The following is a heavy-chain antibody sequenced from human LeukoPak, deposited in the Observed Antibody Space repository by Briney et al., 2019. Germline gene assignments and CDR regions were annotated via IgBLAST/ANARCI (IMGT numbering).Heavy chain of an antibody. Sequence: ASVKVSCKVSGYTLTELSMHWVRQAPGKGLEWMGGFDPEDGETIYAQKFQGRVTMTEYTSTDTAYMELSSLRSEDTAVYYCATVAAPPPITPFDYWGQGTLVTVSS. V-gene: IGHV1-24*01. CDR2: FDPEDGET. D-gene: IGHD3-10*01. J-gene: IGHJ4*02. CDR1: GYTLTELS. CDR3: ATVAAPPPITPFDY.